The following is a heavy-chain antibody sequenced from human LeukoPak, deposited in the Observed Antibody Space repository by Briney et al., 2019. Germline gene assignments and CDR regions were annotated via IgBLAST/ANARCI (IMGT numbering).Heavy chain of an antibody. CDR3: ARDSFGEYYFDY. J-gene: IGHJ4*02. CDR1: GFTFDDYS. D-gene: IGHD3-10*01. Sequence: GSLRLSCAASGFTFDDYSMNWVRQAPGKGLEWVSSISSSSSYIYYADSVKGRFTISRDNAKNSLYLQMNSLRAEDTAVYYCARDSFGEYYFDYWGQGTLVTVSS. V-gene: IGHV3-21*01. CDR2: ISSSSSYI.